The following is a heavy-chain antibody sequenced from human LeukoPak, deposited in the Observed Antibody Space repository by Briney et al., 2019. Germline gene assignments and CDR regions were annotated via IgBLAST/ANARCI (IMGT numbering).Heavy chain of an antibody. CDR2: MNQLGNEK. J-gene: IGHJ4*02. Sequence: GGSLRLSCAASKYTFSDYWMTWVRQAPGKGPEWVAYMNQLGNEKNYLDSVKGRFTISRDNAKNSLYLQMTSLRADDTAVYYCARGTYYYEFWGQGTLVTVSS. V-gene: IGHV3-7*04. CDR1: KYTFSDYW. CDR3: ARGTYYYEF. D-gene: IGHD3-16*01.